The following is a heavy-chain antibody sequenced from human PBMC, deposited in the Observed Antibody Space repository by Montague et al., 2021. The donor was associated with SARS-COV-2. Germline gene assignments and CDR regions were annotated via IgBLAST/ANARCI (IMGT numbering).Heavy chain of an antibody. CDR3: VRGGDYTDYGRVDY. Sequence: SETLSLTCSFSGGSISTGSYYWGWIRQPPRKGLEWIGSIDYSGXTXYXXXXKXRVTISVDTSKNQFSLRLSSVTAADTTVYYCVRGGDYTDYGRVDYWGQGTLVIVSS. CDR1: GGSISTGSYY. CDR2: IDYSGXT. D-gene: IGHD4-11*01. J-gene: IGHJ4*02. V-gene: IGHV4-39*01.